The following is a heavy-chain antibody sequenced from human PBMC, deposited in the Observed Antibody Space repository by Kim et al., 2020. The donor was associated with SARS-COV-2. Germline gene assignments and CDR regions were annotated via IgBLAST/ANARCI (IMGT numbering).Heavy chain of an antibody. D-gene: IGHD5-18*01. CDR2: IYTSGST. CDR3: ARAARRTARYSYGWSGVFDY. J-gene: IGHJ4*02. V-gene: IGHV4-61*02. CDR1: GGSISSGSYY. Sequence: SETLSLTCTVSGGSISSGSYYWSWIRQPAGKGLEWIGRIYTSGSTNYNPSLKSRVTISVDTSKNQFSLKLSSVTAADTAVYYCARAARRTARYSYGWSGVFDYWGQGTLVTVSS.